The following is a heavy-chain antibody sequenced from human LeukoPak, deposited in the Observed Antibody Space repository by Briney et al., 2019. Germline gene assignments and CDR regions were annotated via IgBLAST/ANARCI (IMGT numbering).Heavy chain of an antibody. D-gene: IGHD3-3*01. CDR3: ARAKVVITPYYFDY. CDR2: IIPIFGTA. Sequence: SVKVSCKASGGTFSSYAISWVRQAPGPGLEWMGGIIPIFGTANYAQKFQGRVTITADESTSTAYMELSTLRSEDTAVYYCARAKVVITPYYFDYWGQGTLVTVSS. CDR1: GGTFSSYA. V-gene: IGHV1-69*13. J-gene: IGHJ4*02.